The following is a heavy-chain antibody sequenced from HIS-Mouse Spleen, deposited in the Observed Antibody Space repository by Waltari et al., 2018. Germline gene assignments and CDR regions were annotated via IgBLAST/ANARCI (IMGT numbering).Heavy chain of an antibody. CDR1: GGSISSSSYY. CDR2: IYYSGST. Sequence: LQLQESGPGLVKPSETLSLTCTVSGGSISSSSYYWGWIRQPPGKGLEGIGCIYYSGSTYANPALKSRVTISVDTSKNQFSLKLSSVTAADTAVYYCAREIPYSSSWYDWYFDLWGRGTLVTVSS. V-gene: IGHV4-39*07. D-gene: IGHD6-13*01. J-gene: IGHJ2*01. CDR3: AREIPYSSSWYDWYFDL.